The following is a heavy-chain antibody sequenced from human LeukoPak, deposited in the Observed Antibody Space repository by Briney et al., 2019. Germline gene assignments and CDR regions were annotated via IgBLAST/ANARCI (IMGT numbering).Heavy chain of an antibody. D-gene: IGHD3-10*01. CDR2: INSDGSTT. J-gene: IGHJ4*02. CDR1: GFSFSSYW. V-gene: IGHV3-74*01. Sequence: GGSLRLSCAASGFSFSSYWMHWVRQAPGKGLVWVSRINSDGSTTSYADSVRGRFTISRDNAKNTLYLRMNNLRAEDTAVYYCARYSGGGEEFDYWGQGTLVTVSS. CDR3: ARYSGGGEEFDY.